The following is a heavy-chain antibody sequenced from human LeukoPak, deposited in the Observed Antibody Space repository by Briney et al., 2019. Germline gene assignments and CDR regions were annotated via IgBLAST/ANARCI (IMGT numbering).Heavy chain of an antibody. Sequence: GASLRLSCAASGFTFSSYAMSWVRQAPGKGLEWVSAISGSGGSTYYADSVKGRFTISRDNSKNTLYLQMNSLRAEDTAVYYCAKDDCSSTSCYYFGEYYFDYWGQGTLVTVSP. D-gene: IGHD2-2*01. V-gene: IGHV3-23*01. CDR2: ISGSGGST. CDR3: AKDDCSSTSCYYFGEYYFDY. CDR1: GFTFSSYA. J-gene: IGHJ4*02.